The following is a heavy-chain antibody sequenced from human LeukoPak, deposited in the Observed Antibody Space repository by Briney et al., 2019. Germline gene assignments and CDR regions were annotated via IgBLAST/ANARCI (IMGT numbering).Heavy chain of an antibody. J-gene: IGHJ3*02. CDR1: GFALRDYY. CDR2: ISSIRSYP. Sequence: GGALRLSYAPSGFALRDYYMHWLDQAPRKGLEWVSYISSIRSYPNHADSVKGRFTISRDNAKNSLYLQMNSLRAEDTAVYYCAKARLRNDAFDIWGQGTRVTVSS. D-gene: IGHD4-17*01. V-gene: IGHV3-11*03. CDR3: AKARLRNDAFDI.